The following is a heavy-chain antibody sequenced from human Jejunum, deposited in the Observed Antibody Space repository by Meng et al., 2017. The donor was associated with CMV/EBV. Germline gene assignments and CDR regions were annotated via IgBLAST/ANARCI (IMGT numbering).Heavy chain of an antibody. V-gene: IGHV1-8*01. Sequence: CKASGYTINGYDINWVRQATGQGLEWMGWMNPNSGNTGYAQKFQGRVTMTRNTSISTAYMELRSLRSEDTAVYYCANSRSRGIPDYWGQGTLVTVSS. CDR1: GYTINGYD. D-gene: IGHD3-16*01. CDR3: ANSRSRGIPDY. J-gene: IGHJ4*02. CDR2: MNPNSGNT.